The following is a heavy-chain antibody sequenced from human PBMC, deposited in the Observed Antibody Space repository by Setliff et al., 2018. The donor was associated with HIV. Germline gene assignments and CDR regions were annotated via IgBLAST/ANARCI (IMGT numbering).Heavy chain of an antibody. CDR3: ARSSSSGYSYLGFDI. CDR1: GGSISNYY. CDR2: IYYSGST. D-gene: IGHD3-22*01. J-gene: IGHJ3*02. V-gene: IGHV4-59*01. Sequence: SETLSLTCTVSGGSISNYYWSWIRQPPGKGLECIGYIYYSGSTNYNPSLRSRVTISVDTSQKQFSLKLNSVTAADTAVYYCARSSSSGYSYLGFDIWGQGTMVTVSS.